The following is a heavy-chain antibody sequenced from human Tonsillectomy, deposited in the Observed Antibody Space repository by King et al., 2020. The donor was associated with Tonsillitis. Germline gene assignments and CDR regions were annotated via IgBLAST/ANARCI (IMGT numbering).Heavy chain of an antibody. D-gene: IGHD6-13*01. CDR2: ISWNSGSI. J-gene: IGHJ3*02. CDR3: AKDRGTHRPSSWPYDAFDI. V-gene: IGHV3-9*01. Sequence: VQLVESGGGLVQPGRSLRLSCAASGFTFDDYAMHWVRQAPGKGLEWVSGISWNSGSIGYADSVKGRFTISRDNAKNSLYLQMNSLRAEDTALYYCAKDRGTHRPSSWPYDAFDIWGQGTMVTVSS. CDR1: GFTFDDYA.